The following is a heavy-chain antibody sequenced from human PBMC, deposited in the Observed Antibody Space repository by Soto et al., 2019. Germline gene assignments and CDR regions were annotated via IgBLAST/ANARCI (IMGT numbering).Heavy chain of an antibody. CDR2: ISSGSSYI. V-gene: IGHV3-21*01. J-gene: IGHJ1*01. CDR3: ATSEYFQH. CDR1: GFTLSDYR. Sequence: VGSLRLSCAASGFTLSDYRMNWVRQAPGKGLEWVSSISSGSSYIYYTDSVKGRFTISKDNAKNSLYLQMNSLRAEDTAVCYCATSEYFQHWGQGTLVTVSS.